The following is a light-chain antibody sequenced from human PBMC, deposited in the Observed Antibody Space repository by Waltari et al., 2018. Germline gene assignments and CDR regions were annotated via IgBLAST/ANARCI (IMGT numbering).Light chain of an antibody. CDR3: AAWDDSLNGVV. J-gene: IGLJ2*01. Sequence: QSVLTQPPSASGTPGQRVTIPCSRSSSNNGMNPVNSYQQPPGTAPKLLIYSNNQRPSGVPDRFSGSKSGTSASLAISGLQSEDEADYYCAAWDDSLNGVVFGGGTKLTVL. CDR1: SSNNGMNP. CDR2: SNN. V-gene: IGLV1-44*01.